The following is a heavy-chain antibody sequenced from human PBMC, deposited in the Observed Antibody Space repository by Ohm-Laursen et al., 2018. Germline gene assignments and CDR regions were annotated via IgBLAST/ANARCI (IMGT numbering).Heavy chain of an antibody. D-gene: IGHD6-13*01. CDR2: ISSSSSYI. J-gene: IGHJ4*02. Sequence: SLRLSCAASGFTFYTFGMNWVRQGPRKGLEWVSSISSSSSYIYYADSVKGRFTISRDNAKNSLYLQMNSLRAEDTAVYYCARDVIAAAGTVDYWGQGTLVTVSS. CDR3: ARDVIAAAGTVDY. CDR1: GFTFYTFG. V-gene: IGHV3-21*01.